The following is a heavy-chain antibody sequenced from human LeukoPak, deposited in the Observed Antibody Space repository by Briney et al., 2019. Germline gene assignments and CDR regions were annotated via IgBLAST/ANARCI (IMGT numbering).Heavy chain of an antibody. CDR1: GYTFASYY. J-gene: IGHJ4*02. V-gene: IGHV1-46*01. D-gene: IGHD1-26*01. CDR3: ARDSTPTYYSGTYYFEY. CDR2: INPSGGST. Sequence: ASVKVSCTASGYTFASYYMHWVRQAPGQGLEWMGIINPSGGSTTYAQKFQGRVTMTRDTSTSTVYMELSSLRSEDTALYYCARDSTPTYYSGTYYFEYWGQGTLVTVSS.